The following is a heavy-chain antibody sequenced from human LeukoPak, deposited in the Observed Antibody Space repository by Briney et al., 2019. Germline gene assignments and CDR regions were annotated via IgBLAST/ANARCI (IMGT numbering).Heavy chain of an antibody. Sequence: ESLKISCKGSGYSFPTYWIGWVRQMPGKGLEWMGIIYPDDSDTRYSPSFQGQVTISADKSISTAYLQWSSLKASDTAMYFCARMQVTYDYDSRGPTYFDYWGQGTLVTVAS. CDR2: IYPDDSDT. CDR1: GYSFPTYW. J-gene: IGHJ4*02. V-gene: IGHV5-51*01. D-gene: IGHD3-22*01. CDR3: ARMQVTYDYDSRGPTYFDY.